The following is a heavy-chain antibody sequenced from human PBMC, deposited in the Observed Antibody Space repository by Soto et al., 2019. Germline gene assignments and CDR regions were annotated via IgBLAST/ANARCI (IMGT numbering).Heavy chain of an antibody. Sequence: QVQLVQSGAEVRKPGSSVKVSCKVSGGTFSTYALTWVRQAPGRGLEWMGNIIPLLGTPEYAQRFQGRVTSTEDESTRTVYMELSSMTFEDTAMYYCATPTGEDVDIVMVNGVDRLLEFWCQGTLLTVSS. CDR1: GGTFSTYA. V-gene: IGHV1-69*18. CDR3: ATPTGEDVDIVMVNGVDRLLEF. J-gene: IGHJ4*02. CDR2: IIPLLGTP. D-gene: IGHD5-12*01.